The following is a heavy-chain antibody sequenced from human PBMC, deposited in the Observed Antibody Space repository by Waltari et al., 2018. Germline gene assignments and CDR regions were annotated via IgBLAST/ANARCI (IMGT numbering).Heavy chain of an antibody. D-gene: IGHD2-2*01. J-gene: IGHJ4*02. V-gene: IGHV3-30*04. CDR2: ITYNGRET. Sequence: QGQLVESGGGVVPPGRSLRLSCMASSFAFSTYTIHWVRQAPGKGLEWVALITYNGRETHYGDSVKGRFTISRDNPKKTLYLEMSSLRPDDAGVYFCAREERTSSFYYLDLWGLGTLVTVSS. CDR3: AREERTSSFYYLDL. CDR1: SFAFSTYT.